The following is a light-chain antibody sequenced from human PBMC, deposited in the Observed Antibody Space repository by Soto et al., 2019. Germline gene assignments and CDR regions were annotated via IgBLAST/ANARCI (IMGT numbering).Light chain of an antibody. CDR2: GAS. J-gene: IGKJ4*01. CDR3: QHYNSWPLT. V-gene: IGKV1-6*01. Sequence: AIQMTHSPSSLSASVGDRVTITCRASQDIRKDLAWYQQKPGKAPQILIYGASTLQTGVASRFSGSGSAKDFTLTISSLQPEDSAAYYCQHYNSWPLTFGGGTKVDIX. CDR1: QDIRKD.